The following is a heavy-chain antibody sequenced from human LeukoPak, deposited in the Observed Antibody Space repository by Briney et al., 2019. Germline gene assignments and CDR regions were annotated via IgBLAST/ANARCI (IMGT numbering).Heavy chain of an antibody. CDR1: GGSISSGTYY. CDR2: IYYSGST. D-gene: IGHD1-26*01. J-gene: IGHJ4*02. V-gene: IGHV4-39*01. Sequence: SETLSLTCTVSGGSISSGTYYWGWVRQPPGKGLEWIWSIYYSGSTTYNPSLKSRVTISVDTSKNQFSLKLDSVTAADTAVYYCARNASGSGTSYFDYWGQGTLVTVSS. CDR3: ARNASGSGTSYFDY.